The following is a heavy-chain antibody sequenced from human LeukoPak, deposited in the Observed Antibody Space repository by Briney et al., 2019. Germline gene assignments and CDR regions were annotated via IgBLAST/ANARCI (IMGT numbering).Heavy chain of an antibody. CDR1: GFTFSSYG. D-gene: IGHD4-11*01. CDR2: IRYDGSNK. V-gene: IGHV3-30*02. J-gene: IGHJ5*02. CDR3: AKESEDYSNYGPILTSYNWFDP. Sequence: PGGSLRLSCAASGFTFSSYGMHWVRQAPGKGLEWVAFIRYDGSNKYYADSVKGRFTISRDNSKNTLYLQMNSLRAEDTAVYYCAKESEDYSNYGPILTSYNWFDPWGQGTLVTVSS.